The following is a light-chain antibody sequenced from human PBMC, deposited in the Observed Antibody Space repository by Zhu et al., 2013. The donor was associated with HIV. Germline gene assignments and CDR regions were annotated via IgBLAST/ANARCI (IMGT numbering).Light chain of an antibody. J-gene: IGLJ1*01. Sequence: SYELTQSPSVSVSAGQTATITCSGDKLGDKYACWYQQKPGQAPVLVVHDDSDRPSGIPERISGSNSENTATLTISDVEAGDEADYFCQVWDTSTDHPGVFGTGTKVTVL. V-gene: IGLV3-1*01. CDR1: KLGDKY. CDR2: DDS. CDR3: QVWDTSTDHPGV.